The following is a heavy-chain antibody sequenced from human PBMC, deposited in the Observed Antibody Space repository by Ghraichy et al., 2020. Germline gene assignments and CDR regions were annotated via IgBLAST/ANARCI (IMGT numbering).Heavy chain of an antibody. CDR2: IYPGDSDT. V-gene: IGHV5-51*01. CDR1: GYSFANYW. J-gene: IGHJ5*02. D-gene: IGHD2-2*01. CDR3: ARSCSSTTCGPWFAP. Sequence: GESLNISCKGSGYSFANYWIGWVRQMPGKGLEWMGIIYPGDSDTRYSPSFQGQVTISVDKSISTAYLQWSSLKASDPAIYYCARSCSSTTCGPWFAPWGQGTLVTVSS.